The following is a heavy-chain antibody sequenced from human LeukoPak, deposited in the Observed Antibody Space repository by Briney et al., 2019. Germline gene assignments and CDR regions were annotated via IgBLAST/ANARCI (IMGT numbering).Heavy chain of an antibody. V-gene: IGHV3-53*01. J-gene: IGHJ5*02. CDR2: IYSDGGT. CDR3: VRHDWFDP. Sequence: GGSLRLSCAASGFTVSDNYMSWVRQAPGKGLEWVSVIYSDGGTFYSDSVNGRFTISRDNSKNTLYLQMNSLRADDTAVYYCVRHDWFDPWGQGTLVTVSS. CDR1: GFTVSDNY.